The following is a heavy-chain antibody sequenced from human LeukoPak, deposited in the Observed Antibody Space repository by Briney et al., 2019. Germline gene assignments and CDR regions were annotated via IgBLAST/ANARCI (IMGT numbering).Heavy chain of an antibody. CDR1: GGSFSGYH. CDR2: IKYSGSS. D-gene: IGHD3-22*01. Sequence: PSETLSLTCGVYGGSFSGYHWSWIRQPPGKGLEWIGEIKYSGSSNYNPSLKSRVNISVDTSKNQFSLKLSSVTAAATAVYYCARTTYFYDTSGYYYGNWGQGTLVTVSS. V-gene: IGHV4-34*01. J-gene: IGHJ4*02. CDR3: ARTTYFYDTSGYYYGN.